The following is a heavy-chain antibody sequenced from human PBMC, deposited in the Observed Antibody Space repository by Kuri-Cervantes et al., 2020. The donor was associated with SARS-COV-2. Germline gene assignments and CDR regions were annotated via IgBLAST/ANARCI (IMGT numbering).Heavy chain of an antibody. CDR3: ARSIIAVAGFGGRDY. J-gene: IGHJ4*02. D-gene: IGHD6-19*01. CDR2: IYSGGST. Sequence: GESLKISCAAPGFTFSSYAMSWVRQAPGKGLEWVSVIYSGGSTYYADSVKGRFTISRDNSKNTLYLQMNSLRAEDTAVYYCARSIIAVAGFGGRDYWGQGTLVTVSS. CDR1: GFTFSSYA. V-gene: IGHV3-53*01.